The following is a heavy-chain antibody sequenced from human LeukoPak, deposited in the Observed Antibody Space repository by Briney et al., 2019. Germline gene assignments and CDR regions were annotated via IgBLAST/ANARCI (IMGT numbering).Heavy chain of an antibody. J-gene: IGHJ4*02. CDR2: IYYSGST. V-gene: IGHV4-59*01. D-gene: IGHD2-8*01. Sequence: SETLSLTCTVSGGSISSYYWSWIRQPPGKGLEWIGYIYYSGSTNYNPSLKSRVTISVDTSKNQFSLKLSSVTAADTAVYYCVSLGGYCTNGVCFNDYWGQGTLVTVSS. CDR1: GGSISSYY. CDR3: VSLGGYCTNGVCFNDY.